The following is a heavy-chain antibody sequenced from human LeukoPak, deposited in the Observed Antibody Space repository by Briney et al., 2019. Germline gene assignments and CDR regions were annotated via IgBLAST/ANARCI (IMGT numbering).Heavy chain of an antibody. Sequence: ASVKVSCKASGGTFSSYTISWVRQAPGQGLEWMGRIIPILGIANYAQKFQGRVTTTADKSTSTAYMELSSLRSEDTAVYYCARDSPESGTAIFDYWGQGTLVTVSS. D-gene: IGHD1-1*01. CDR1: GGTFSSYT. CDR3: ARDSPESGTAIFDY. J-gene: IGHJ4*02. V-gene: IGHV1-69*04. CDR2: IIPILGIA.